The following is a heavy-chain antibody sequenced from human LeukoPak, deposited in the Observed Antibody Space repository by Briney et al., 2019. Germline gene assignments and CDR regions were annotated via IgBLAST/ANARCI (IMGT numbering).Heavy chain of an antibody. J-gene: IGHJ4*02. V-gene: IGHV3-23*01. CDR1: GFIFSNSA. Sequence: GGSLRLSCAASGFIFSNSAMSWVRQAPGKGLEWVAGINGGSTGTYYAYSVRGRVTISRDNSKSTLYLELNTVRAEDTAVYYCAKAGAIKFDYWGQGILVSVSS. D-gene: IGHD1-26*01. CDR2: INGGSTGT. CDR3: AKAGAIKFDY.